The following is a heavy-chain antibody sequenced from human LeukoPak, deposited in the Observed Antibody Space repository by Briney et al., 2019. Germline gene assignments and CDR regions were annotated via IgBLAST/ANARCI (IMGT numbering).Heavy chain of an antibody. CDR3: VRDPRNCGGDCYSGGYFDY. CDR1: GFTFSSYA. CDR2: ISSNGGST. Sequence: GGSLRLSCSASGFTFSSYAMHWVRQAPGKGLEYVSAISSNGGSTYHADSVKGRFTISRDNSKNTLYLQMSSLRVEDTAVYYCVRDPRNCGGDCYSGGYFDYWGQGTLVTVSS. J-gene: IGHJ4*02. V-gene: IGHV3-64D*09. D-gene: IGHD2-21*02.